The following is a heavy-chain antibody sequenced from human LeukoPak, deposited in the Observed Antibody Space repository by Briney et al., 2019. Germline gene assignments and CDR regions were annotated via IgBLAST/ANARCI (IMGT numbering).Heavy chain of an antibody. J-gene: IGHJ4*02. CDR1: GFTVSSNY. Sequence: GGSLRLSCAASGFTVSSNYMTWVRQAPGKGLEWVSIIYLGGNTYYPDSVKGRFTISTDSSKNTLHLQMNSLRAEDTAVYYCARGARSCSSTRCYAYYFDYWGQGTLVTVSS. CDR3: ARGARSCSSTRCYAYYFDY. CDR2: IYLGGNT. D-gene: IGHD2-2*01. V-gene: IGHV3-53*01.